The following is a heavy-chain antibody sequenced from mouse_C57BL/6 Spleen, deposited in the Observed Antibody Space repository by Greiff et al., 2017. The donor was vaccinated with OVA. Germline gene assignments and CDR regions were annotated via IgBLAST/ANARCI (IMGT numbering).Heavy chain of an antibody. CDR1: GYSFTGYF. D-gene: IGHD2-5*01. V-gene: IGHV1-20*01. CDR3: ARSGYYSNFDY. CDR2: INPYNGDT. J-gene: IGHJ2*01. Sequence: EVQLQESGPELVKPGDSVKISCKASGYSFTGYFMNWVMQSHGKSLEWIGRINPYNGDTFYNQKFKGKATLTVDKSSSTAHMELRSLTSEDSAVYYCARSGYYSNFDYWGQGTTLTVSS.